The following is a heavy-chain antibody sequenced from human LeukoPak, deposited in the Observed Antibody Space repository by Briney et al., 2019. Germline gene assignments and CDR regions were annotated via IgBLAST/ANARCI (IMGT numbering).Heavy chain of an antibody. J-gene: IGHJ6*03. CDR2: ISSSSSYI. CDR1: GFTFSSYS. D-gene: IGHD1-1*01. CDR3: ARDEREVELERRVVYYYMDV. Sequence: PGGSLRLSCAASGFTFSSYSMNWVRQAPGKGLEWVSSISSSSSYIYYADSVKGRFTISRDNAKNSLYLQMNSLRAEDTAVYYCARDEREVELERRVVYYYMDVWGKGTTVTVSS. V-gene: IGHV3-21*01.